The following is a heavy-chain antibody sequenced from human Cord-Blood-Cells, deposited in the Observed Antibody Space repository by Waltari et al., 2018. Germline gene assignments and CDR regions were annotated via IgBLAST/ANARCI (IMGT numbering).Heavy chain of an antibody. CDR1: GYSFTSYW. Sequence: EVQLVQSGAEVKKPGESLKISCKGSGYSFTSYWIGWVRQMPGKGLEWMGIIYPGDSDTRYSPSFQGQVTISADKSISTAYLQLSSLKASDTAMYYCARHRYYYDSSGYCDYWGQGTLVTVSS. D-gene: IGHD3-22*01. CDR2: IYPGDSDT. J-gene: IGHJ4*02. V-gene: IGHV5-51*01. CDR3: ARHRYYYDSSGYCDY.